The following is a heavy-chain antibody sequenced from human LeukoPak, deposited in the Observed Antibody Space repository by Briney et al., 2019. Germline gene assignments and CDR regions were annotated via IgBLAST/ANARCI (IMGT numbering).Heavy chain of an antibody. D-gene: IGHD6-13*01. CDR1: GYRFTSYW. V-gene: IGHV5-51*01. Sequence: GESLKISCKGSGYRFTSYWIGWVRQVPGEGLEWMGIIYPGDSDTRLSPSFQGQVTISVDKTLSTAYLQWSSLKASDTAMYYCAGQGAAADPFDYWGQGTLVTVSS. CDR2: IYPGDSDT. CDR3: AGQGAAADPFDY. J-gene: IGHJ4*02.